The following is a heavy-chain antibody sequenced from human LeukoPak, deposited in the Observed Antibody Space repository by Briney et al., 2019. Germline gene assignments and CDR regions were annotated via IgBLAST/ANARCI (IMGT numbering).Heavy chain of an antibody. Sequence: PSETLSLTCTVSGDSLNTYYWTWIRQTPGKELEWIGFVASSGTSNYNPSLKSRVSISIDTFKNQFSLALTSVTPADTAVYYCARVVRGVVTSNWFDPWGQGTLVSVSS. CDR2: VASSGTS. D-gene: IGHD2-21*02. CDR3: ARVVRGVVTSNWFDP. CDR1: GDSLNTYY. J-gene: IGHJ5*02. V-gene: IGHV4-59*01.